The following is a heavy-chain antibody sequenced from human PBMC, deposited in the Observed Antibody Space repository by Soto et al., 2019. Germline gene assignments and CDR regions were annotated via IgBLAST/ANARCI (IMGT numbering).Heavy chain of an antibody. V-gene: IGHV4-30-4*01. CDR2: IYYSGST. J-gene: IGHJ5*02. CDR3: ARVSTLSDIVVVPAAINALGYNWFDP. D-gene: IGHD2-2*02. Sequence: SETLSLTCTVSGGSISSGDYYWSWIRQPPGKGLEWIGYIYYSGSTYYNPSLKSRVTISVDTSKNQFSLKLSSVTSADTAVYYWARVSTLSDIVVVPAAINALGYNWFDPWGQGTLVTVSS. CDR1: GGSISSGDYY.